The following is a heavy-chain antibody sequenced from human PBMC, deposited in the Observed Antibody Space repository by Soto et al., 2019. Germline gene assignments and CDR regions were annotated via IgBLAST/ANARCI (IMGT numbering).Heavy chain of an antibody. CDR2: IFWADDK. V-gene: IGHV2-5*02. J-gene: IGHJ4*02. CDR3: ALLNAGDYPF. D-gene: IGHD4-17*01. Sequence: QITFKESGPTLVKPKQTLALTCTFSGFSVTSDGVGVGGIRQPPGKALEWLAVIFWADDKRYSPSLESRLSIARDTSKDQVFLTMTNMESVDTATYYCALLNAGDYPFGGLGTRVTVSS. CDR1: GFSVTSDGVG.